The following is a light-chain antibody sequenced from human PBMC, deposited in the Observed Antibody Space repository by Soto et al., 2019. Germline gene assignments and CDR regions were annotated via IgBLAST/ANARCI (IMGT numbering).Light chain of an antibody. CDR3: GSYTRGNTL. J-gene: IGLJ2*01. CDR1: SSDAGGYNY. V-gene: IGLV2-14*03. Sequence: QSVLAQPASVSGSPGQSITVSCTETSSDAGGYNYISWYQHRPGTAPKLMIYDVSNRPSGVSYRFSGSKSGNTASLTISGLQAEDEADYYCGSYTRGNTLFGGGTKLTVL. CDR2: DVS.